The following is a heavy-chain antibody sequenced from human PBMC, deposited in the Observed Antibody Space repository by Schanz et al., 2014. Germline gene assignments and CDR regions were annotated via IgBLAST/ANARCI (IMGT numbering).Heavy chain of an antibody. Sequence: QVHLVESGGGVVQPGRSLRLSCAASGFTFSNHGMHWVRQSPGKGLEWVAVMWNDGIKTHYADSGKGRFTISRDNSKNTVYLQMNSLRTDDTAMYYCARDPNTSAWLPYFDTWGQGTLVTVSS. D-gene: IGHD6-19*01. J-gene: IGHJ4*02. CDR3: ARDPNTSAWLPYFDT. CDR2: MWNDGIKT. V-gene: IGHV3-30*19. CDR1: GFTFSNHG.